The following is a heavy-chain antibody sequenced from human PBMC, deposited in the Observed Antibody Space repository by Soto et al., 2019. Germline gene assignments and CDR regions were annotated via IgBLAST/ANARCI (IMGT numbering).Heavy chain of an antibody. CDR3: ARVAY. J-gene: IGHJ4*02. CDR2: ISSGSSDT. V-gene: IGHV3-21*01. CDR1: GFTFSRVS. Sequence: GGSLRLSCEASGFTFSRVSMNWVCQVPGKGLEWVASISSGSSDTWYADSVKGRFIISRDNAQNSLFLQMNTLRPEDTAMYYCARVAYWGPGTQVTVSS.